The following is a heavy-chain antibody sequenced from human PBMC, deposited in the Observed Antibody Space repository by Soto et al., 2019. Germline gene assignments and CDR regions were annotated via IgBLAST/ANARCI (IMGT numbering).Heavy chain of an antibody. V-gene: IGHV4-59*01. CDR1: FFKSRSFG. D-gene: IGHD5-18*01. CDR2: ISDRGST. J-gene: IGHJ2*01. Sequence: TRPRTWRVPFFKSRSFGGRWIRQPPGKGREWMGYISDRGSTNYNPPFKSRVTISVDMYKNQFSLKLSSVTAADTAVYFCLQAQDCIGYTGKVSEFLLNRDFDL. CDR3: LQAQDCIGYTGKVSEFLLNRDFDL.